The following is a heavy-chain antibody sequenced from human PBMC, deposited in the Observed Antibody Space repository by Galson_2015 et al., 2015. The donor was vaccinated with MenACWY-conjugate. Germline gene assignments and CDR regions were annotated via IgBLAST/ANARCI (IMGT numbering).Heavy chain of an antibody. Sequence: SETLSLTCTVSTGSISGYYWNWIRQSPGKGLEWVGYIYSSGTTKYNPSLKDRITISLDTSKNQVFLILSSVTAADTAVYYCAREFGTWGQGTLVTVSS. J-gene: IGHJ5*02. CDR3: AREFGT. V-gene: IGHV4-4*08. CDR1: TGSISGYY. CDR2: IYSSGTT.